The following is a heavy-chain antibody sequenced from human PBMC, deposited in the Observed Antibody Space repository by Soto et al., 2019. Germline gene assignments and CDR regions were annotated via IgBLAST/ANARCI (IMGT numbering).Heavy chain of an antibody. CDR2: IYYSGST. V-gene: IGHV4-31*03. Sequence: SETLSLTCTVSGGSISSGGYYWSWIRQHPGKGLEWIGYIYYSGSTYYNPSLKSRVTISVDTSKNQFSLKLSSVTAADTAAYYCARVPMTTETNWFDPWGQGTLVTVSS. D-gene: IGHD4-4*01. CDR1: GGSISSGGYY. CDR3: ARVPMTTETNWFDP. J-gene: IGHJ5*02.